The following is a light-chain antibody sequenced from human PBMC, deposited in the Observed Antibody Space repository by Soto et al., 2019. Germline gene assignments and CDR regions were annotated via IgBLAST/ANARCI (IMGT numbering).Light chain of an antibody. CDR3: CSYAGTTSLV. J-gene: IGLJ3*02. CDR1: SSDVGSNNF. V-gene: IGLV2-23*01. Sequence: QSVLTQPASVSGSPGQSITISCTGSSSDVGSNNFVSWYQQHPGKAPQFMIYEGSKRPPGISNRFSCSNSGNTASLTISGLQAGVEADYYCCSYAGTTSLVFSGGTKLTVL. CDR2: EGS.